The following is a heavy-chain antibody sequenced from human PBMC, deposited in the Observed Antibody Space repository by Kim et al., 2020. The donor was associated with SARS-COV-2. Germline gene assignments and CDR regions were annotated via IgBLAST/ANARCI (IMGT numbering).Heavy chain of an antibody. CDR3: AARFNVEMATIYDY. V-gene: IGHV3-53*01. CDR1: GFTVSSNY. Sequence: GGSLRLSCAASGFTVSSNYMSWDRQAPGKGLEWVSVIYSGGSTYYADSVKGRFTISRDNSKNTLYLQMNSLRAEDTAVYYCAARFNVEMATIYDYWGQGTLVTVSS. D-gene: IGHD5-12*01. J-gene: IGHJ4*02. CDR2: IYSGGST.